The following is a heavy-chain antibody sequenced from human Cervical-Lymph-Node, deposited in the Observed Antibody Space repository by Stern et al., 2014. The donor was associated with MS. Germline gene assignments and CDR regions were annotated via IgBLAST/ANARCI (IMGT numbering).Heavy chain of an antibody. V-gene: IGHV1-69*04. CDR3: ATDQRGVLR. Sequence: DQLVESGAEVKKPGSSVKVSCKASGGSFITYAISWVRQAPGQGLEWMGRILPMINKPDYAQKFQGRVTITADKSTSTAYMELTSLRFEDTADYYCATDQRGVLRWGQGTLVTVSS. CDR1: GGSFITYA. J-gene: IGHJ4*02. D-gene: IGHD4/OR15-4a*01. CDR2: ILPMINKP.